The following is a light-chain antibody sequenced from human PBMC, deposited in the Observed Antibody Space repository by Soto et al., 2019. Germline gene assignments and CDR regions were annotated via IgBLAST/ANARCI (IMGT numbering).Light chain of an antibody. CDR2: EAS. Sequence: DIQLTQSPSFLSASVGDRVTITCRASQDISDYLAWYQQKPGKAPNLLIYEASTLQSGVPSSFSGSGSGTEFTLSVSSLQPEDFATYYCLQLDSYPRTFGQGTKVEVK. CDR1: QDISDY. J-gene: IGKJ1*01. V-gene: IGKV1-9*01. CDR3: LQLDSYPRT.